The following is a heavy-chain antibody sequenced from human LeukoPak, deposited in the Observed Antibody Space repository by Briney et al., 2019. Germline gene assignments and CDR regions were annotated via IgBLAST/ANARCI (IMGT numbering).Heavy chain of an antibody. V-gene: IGHV1-18*01. D-gene: IGHD3-10*01. CDR2: ISAYNGNT. J-gene: IGHJ5*02. CDR1: GYTFTSYG. Sequence: ASVKVSCKASGYTFTSYGISWVRQAPGQGLEWMGWISAYNGNTNYAQKLQGRVTMTTDTSTSTAYMELRSLRSDDTAVYYCARSRITMVRGVRGGNWFDPWGQGTLVTVSS. CDR3: ARSRITMVRGVRGGNWFDP.